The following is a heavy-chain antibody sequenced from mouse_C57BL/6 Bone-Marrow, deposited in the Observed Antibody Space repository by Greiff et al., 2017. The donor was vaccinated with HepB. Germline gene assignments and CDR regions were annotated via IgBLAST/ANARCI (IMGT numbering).Heavy chain of an antibody. V-gene: IGHV1-59*01. D-gene: IGHD2-5*01. CDR1: GYTFTSYW. CDR3: ARETLRYSNLFAY. J-gene: IGHJ3*01. Sequence: QVQLQQPGAELVRPGTSVKLSCKASGYTFTSYWMHWVKQRPGQGLEWIGVIDPSDSYTNYNQKFKGKATLTVDTSSSTAYMQLSSLTSKDSAVYDCARETLRYSNLFAYWGQGTLVTVSA. CDR2: IDPSDSYT.